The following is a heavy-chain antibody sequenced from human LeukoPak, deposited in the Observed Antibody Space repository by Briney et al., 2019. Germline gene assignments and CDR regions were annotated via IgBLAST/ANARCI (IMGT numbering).Heavy chain of an antibody. J-gene: IGHJ3*02. CDR3: AKESGSGELGFDAFDI. V-gene: IGHV3-23*01. Sequence: PGGSLRLSCAASGFTFSSYAMSWVRQAPGKGLEWVSAISGSGGSTYYADSVKGRSTISRDNSKNTLYLQMNSLRAEDTAVYYCAKESGSGELGFDAFDIWGQGTMVTVSS. D-gene: IGHD1-26*01. CDR2: ISGSGGST. CDR1: GFTFSSYA.